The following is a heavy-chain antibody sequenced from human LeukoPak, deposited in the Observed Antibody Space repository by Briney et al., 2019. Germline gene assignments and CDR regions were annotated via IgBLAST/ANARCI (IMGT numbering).Heavy chain of an antibody. CDR1: GASVSSHF. Sequence: PTETLSLTCGVSGASVSSHFWSWIRQTPGMGLGWIGYTSNRGSTGYNPSLRSRVTISVDAPKNEVSLNVRSVPAADTAVYYCAKGVSGTYYAFDVWGQGRTV. V-gene: IGHV4-59*02. CDR3: AKGVSGTYYAFDV. J-gene: IGHJ3*01. D-gene: IGHD1-26*01. CDR2: TSNRGST.